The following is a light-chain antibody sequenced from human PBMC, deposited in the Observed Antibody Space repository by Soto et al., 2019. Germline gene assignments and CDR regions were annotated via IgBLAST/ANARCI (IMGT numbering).Light chain of an antibody. CDR1: SSDVGGYNY. V-gene: IGLV2-14*01. CDR3: SSYTRSSTLV. J-gene: IGLJ1*01. CDR2: DVS. Sequence: QSALTQPASVSGSPGQSITISCTGTSSDVGGYNYVSWYQQHPGKAPKLMIYDVSNRPSGVSNRFSGSKSGNTASLTISGLQAEDEADYSCSSYTRSSTLVFGTGTKVTVL.